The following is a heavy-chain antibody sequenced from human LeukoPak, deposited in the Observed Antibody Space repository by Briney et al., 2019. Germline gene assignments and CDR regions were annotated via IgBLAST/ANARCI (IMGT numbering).Heavy chain of an antibody. D-gene: IGHD3-10*01. CDR1: GFTLSSYT. CDR2: ISSSSSYI. CDR3: ARDNDYYGSGSYYND. J-gene: IGHJ4*02. V-gene: IGHV3-21*01. Sequence: PGKSLRLSCGASGFTLSSYTMHWVRQAPGKGLEWVSSISSSSSYIYYADSVKGRFTISRDNAKNSLYLQMNSLRAEDTAVYYCARDNDYYGSGSYYNDWGQGTLVTVSS.